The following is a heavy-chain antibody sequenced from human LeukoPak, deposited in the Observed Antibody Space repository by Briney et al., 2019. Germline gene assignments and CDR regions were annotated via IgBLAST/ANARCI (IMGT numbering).Heavy chain of an antibody. CDR3: ATARITMVRGVSNWFDP. Sequence: GASVKVSCKVSGYTLTELSMHWVRPAPGKGLEWMGGFDPEDGETIYAQKFQGRVTMTEDTSTDTAYMELSSLRSEDTAVYYCATARITMVRGVSNWFDPWGQGTLVTVSS. V-gene: IGHV1-24*01. CDR1: GYTLTELS. J-gene: IGHJ5*02. CDR2: FDPEDGET. D-gene: IGHD3-10*01.